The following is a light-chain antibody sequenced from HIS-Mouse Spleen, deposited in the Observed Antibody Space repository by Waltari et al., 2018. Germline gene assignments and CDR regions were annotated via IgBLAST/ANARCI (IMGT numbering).Light chain of an antibody. V-gene: IGLV2-11*01. CDR3: CSYAGSYTWV. Sequence: QSALTQPRPVSGSPGPSVTISCTGTSSDVGGSNYVSWYQQHPGKAPKLMIYDVSKRPSGVPDRFSGSKSGNTASLTISGLQAEDEADYYCCSYAGSYTWVFGGGTKLTVL. CDR2: DVS. J-gene: IGLJ3*02. CDR1: SSDVGGSNY.